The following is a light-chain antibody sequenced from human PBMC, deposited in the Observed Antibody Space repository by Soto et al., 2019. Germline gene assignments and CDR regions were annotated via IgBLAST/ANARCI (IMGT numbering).Light chain of an antibody. CDR2: EVT. Sequence: QLVLTQPASVSGSPGQSITISCAGSSSDVGAYNFVSWYQQHPGKAPKLMIYEVTSRPSGISRRFSGSKSANTASLTISGLQPEDEADYYCSSYTSSSHVVFGGGTQLTVL. CDR3: SSYTSSSHVV. J-gene: IGLJ2*01. V-gene: IGLV2-14*01. CDR1: SSDVGAYNF.